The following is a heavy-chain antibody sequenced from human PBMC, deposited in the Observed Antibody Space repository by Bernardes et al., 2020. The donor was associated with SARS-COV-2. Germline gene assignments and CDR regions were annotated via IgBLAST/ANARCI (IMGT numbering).Heavy chain of an antibody. Sequence: GESLKSSCKTSGLSFSEAWIGWVRQMPGKGLEWMGIIYPDDSETDYSPSFQGRVTFSADKSTTTAYLHWSSLKASDTAMYFCAAAVRGLYFDYWGQGTLVTVSS. CDR2: IYPDDSET. J-gene: IGHJ4*02. CDR3: AAAVRGLYFDY. V-gene: IGHV5-51*01. CDR1: GLSFSEAW.